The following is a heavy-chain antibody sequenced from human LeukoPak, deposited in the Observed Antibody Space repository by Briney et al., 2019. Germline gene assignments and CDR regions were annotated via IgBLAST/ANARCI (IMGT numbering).Heavy chain of an antibody. J-gene: IGHJ5*02. Sequence: ASVKVSCKASGYTFTSYGITWVRQAPGQGLEWMGWISAYSGNTNYAQKLQGRVTMTTDTSTSTAYMELRSLRSDDTAVYYCARRYGSGSQYNWFDPWGQGTLVTVSS. CDR2: ISAYSGNT. D-gene: IGHD3-10*01. CDR1: GYTFTSYG. V-gene: IGHV1-18*01. CDR3: ARRYGSGSQYNWFDP.